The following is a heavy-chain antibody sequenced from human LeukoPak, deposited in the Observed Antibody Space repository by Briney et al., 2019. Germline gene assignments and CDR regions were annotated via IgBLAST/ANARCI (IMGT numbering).Heavy chain of an antibody. CDR2: INHRGGT. Sequence: SETLSLTCAVYGGSFSGYYWSWIRQPPGKGLEWIGEINHRGGTNYNPSLKSRVTMSIDTSKNQFSLKLSSMTAADTAVYYCARDWSGLNWFDPWGQGTLVTVSS. J-gene: IGHJ5*02. V-gene: IGHV4-34*01. CDR3: ARDWSGLNWFDP. D-gene: IGHD3-3*01. CDR1: GGSFSGYY.